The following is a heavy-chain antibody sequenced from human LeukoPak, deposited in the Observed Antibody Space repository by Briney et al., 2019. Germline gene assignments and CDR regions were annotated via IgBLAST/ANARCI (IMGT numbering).Heavy chain of an antibody. Sequence: SETLSLTCTVSGGSISSSSYYWGWIRQPPGKGLEWIGSIYYSGSTYYNPSLKSRVTISVDTSKNQFSLKLRSVTAADTAVYYCARAPGSTGWFDPWGQGTLVTVSS. V-gene: IGHV4-39*01. J-gene: IGHJ5*02. D-gene: IGHD6-25*01. CDR2: IYYSGST. CDR3: ARAPGSTGWFDP. CDR1: GGSISSSSYY.